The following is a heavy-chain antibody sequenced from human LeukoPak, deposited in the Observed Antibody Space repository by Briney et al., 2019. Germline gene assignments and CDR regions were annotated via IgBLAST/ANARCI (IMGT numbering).Heavy chain of an antibody. CDR1: GGSISSYY. D-gene: IGHD3-10*01. J-gene: IGHJ5*02. Sequence: SETLSLTCTVSGGSISSYYRSWIRQPPGKGLEWIGYIYYSGSTNYNPSLKSRVTISVDTSKNQFSLKLSSVTAADTAVYYCARRLLWFGEKGHANWFDPWGQGTLVTVSS. V-gene: IGHV4-59*08. CDR3: ARRLLWFGEKGHANWFDP. CDR2: IYYSGST.